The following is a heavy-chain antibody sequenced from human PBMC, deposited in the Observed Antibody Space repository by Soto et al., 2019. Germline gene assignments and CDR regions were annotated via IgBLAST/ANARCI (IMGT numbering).Heavy chain of an antibody. V-gene: IGHV3-23*01. CDR3: AKMNGPPH. D-gene: IGHD2-8*01. J-gene: IGHJ4*02. CDR2: ISGSGDRT. Sequence: EVQLLESGGGLVQPGGSLRLSCAASGFTFSSYAMSWVRQAPGKGLEWVSAISGSGDRTYYADSVKGRFTISRDNSSNTLYMQMNSLRGEDTAVYFCAKMNGPPHWGQGTLVTVSS. CDR1: GFTFSSYA.